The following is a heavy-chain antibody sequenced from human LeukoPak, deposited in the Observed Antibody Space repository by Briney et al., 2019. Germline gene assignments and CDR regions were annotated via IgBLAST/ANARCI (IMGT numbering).Heavy chain of an antibody. CDR2: ISYDGSNK. CDR1: GFTFSSYA. CDR3: ARCYDILTGYSPLDY. J-gene: IGHJ4*02. Sequence: GGSLRLSCAASGFTFSSYAMHWVRQAPGKGLEWVAVISYDGSNKYYADSVKGRFTISRDNSKNTLYLQMNSLRAEDTAVYYCARCYDILTGYSPLDYWGQGTLVTVSS. V-gene: IGHV3-30-3*01. D-gene: IGHD3-9*01.